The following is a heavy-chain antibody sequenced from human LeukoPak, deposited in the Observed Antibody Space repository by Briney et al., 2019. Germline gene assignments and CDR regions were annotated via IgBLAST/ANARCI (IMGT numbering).Heavy chain of an antibody. CDR1: GFTFSSYS. D-gene: IGHD6-13*01. CDR3: ARSRIAAAGTRDYGMDV. J-gene: IGHJ6*02. Sequence: GGSLRLSCAASGFTFSSYSMNWVRQAPGKGLEWVSSISSSSSYIYYADSVKGRFTISRDNAKNSLYLQMNSLRAEDTAVYYCARSRIAAAGTRDYGMDVWGQGTMVTVSS. CDR2: ISSSSSYI. V-gene: IGHV3-21*01.